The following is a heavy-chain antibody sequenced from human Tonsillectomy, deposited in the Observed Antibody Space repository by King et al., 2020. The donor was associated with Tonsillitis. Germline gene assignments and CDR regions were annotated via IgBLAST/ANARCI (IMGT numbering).Heavy chain of an antibody. CDR1: GFTVSANY. CDR3: TRDHQPASYYYMDV. D-gene: IGHD2-2*01. J-gene: IGHJ6*03. Sequence: VQLVESGRGLVQPGGSLRLSCAASGFTVSANYMGWVRQPPGKGLEWVSVIYGGTYTHYADSVKGRFTISADSSKNTLYLQMNSLRAEDTAVYYCTRDHQPASYYYMDVWGKGTTVTVSS. V-gene: IGHV3-66*01. CDR2: IYGGTYT.